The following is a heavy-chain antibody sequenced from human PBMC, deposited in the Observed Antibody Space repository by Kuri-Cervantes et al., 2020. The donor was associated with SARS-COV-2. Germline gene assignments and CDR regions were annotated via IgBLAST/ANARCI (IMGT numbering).Heavy chain of an antibody. CDR3: TTISDNYYDY. Sequence: GGSLRLSCAASGFTFSSYGMHWVRQAPGKGLEWVAVISYDGSNKYYADSVKGRFTISRDNSKNTLYLQMNSLRAEDTAVYYCTTISDNYYDYWGQGTLVTVSS. V-gene: IGHV3-30*03. CDR1: GFTFSSYG. J-gene: IGHJ4*02. D-gene: IGHD5-24*01. CDR2: ISYDGSNK.